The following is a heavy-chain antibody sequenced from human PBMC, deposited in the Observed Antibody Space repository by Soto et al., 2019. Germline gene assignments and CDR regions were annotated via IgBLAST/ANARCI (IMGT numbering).Heavy chain of an antibody. Sequence: QVQLQESGPGLVKPSETLSLTCTGSGGSMRSYYWNWIRQPAGEGLEWIGRIYARGSTKYNPSLESRVTMFVDVSQNQFSLRLTSVTAADTAVYYCAGIGEEIYYGMDVWGQVTTVTVSS. CDR2: IYARGST. V-gene: IGHV4-4*07. CDR3: AGIGEEIYYGMDV. CDR1: GGSMRSYY. D-gene: IGHD3-3*01. J-gene: IGHJ6*02.